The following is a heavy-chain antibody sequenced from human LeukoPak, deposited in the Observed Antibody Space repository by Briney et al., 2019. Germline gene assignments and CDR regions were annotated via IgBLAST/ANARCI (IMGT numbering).Heavy chain of an antibody. Sequence: SETLSLTCTVSGGSISSYYWSWIRQPAGKGLEWIGRIYSSGITNYNPYLKSRVTMSVDTSKNQLSLKLSSVTAADTAVYYCARTCYYGSGSYAFDYWGQGTLVTVSS. J-gene: IGHJ4*02. D-gene: IGHD3-10*01. V-gene: IGHV4-4*07. CDR2: IYSSGIT. CDR3: ARTCYYGSGSYAFDY. CDR1: GGSISSYY.